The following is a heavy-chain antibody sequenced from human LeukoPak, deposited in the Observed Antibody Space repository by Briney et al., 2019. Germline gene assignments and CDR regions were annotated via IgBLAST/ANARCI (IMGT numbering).Heavy chain of an antibody. CDR3: ARDRRVLHYYDSSGYYFGAFDI. D-gene: IGHD3-22*01. J-gene: IGHJ3*02. V-gene: IGHV4-30-4*01. Sequence: SQTLSLTCGVSGDSISNGGYSWSWIRQSPGKGLEWIGNIYYSGSTYYNPSLKSRVTISVDTSKNQFSLKLSSVTAADTAVYYCARDRRVLHYYDSSGYYFGAFDIWGQGTMVTVSS. CDR2: IYYSGST. CDR1: GDSISNGGYS.